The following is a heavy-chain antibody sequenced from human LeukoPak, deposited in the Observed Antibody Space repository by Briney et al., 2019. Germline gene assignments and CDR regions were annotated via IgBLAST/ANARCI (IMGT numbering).Heavy chain of an antibody. CDR2: ISHIGST. CDR3: ARDRISINALDM. V-gene: IGHV4-59*11. D-gene: IGHD1-14*01. J-gene: IGHJ3*02. Sequence: SETLSLTCTVSGASITGHYLTWIRQPPGSGLEWIGYISHIGSTNYNPSLKSRVTISVDTSKNQFSLKLTSVTAADTALYYCARDRISINALDMWGQGTMVTVSS. CDR1: GASITGHY.